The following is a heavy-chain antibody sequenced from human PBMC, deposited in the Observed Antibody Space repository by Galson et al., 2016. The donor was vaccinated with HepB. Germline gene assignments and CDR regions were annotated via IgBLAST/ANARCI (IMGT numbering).Heavy chain of an antibody. V-gene: IGHV3-30*14. J-gene: IGHJ4*02. Sequence: SLRLSCAATGFSFSTFGMHWLRQAPGKGLDWVAFMSPDGIKTFYAGSVRGRFTISRDNSANTLYLQMNSLRPDDTAVYYCATEGPPPSDIRFDDWGQGTLVTVSS. CDR1: GFSFSTFG. CDR3: ATEGPPPSDIRFDD. CDR2: MSPDGIKT.